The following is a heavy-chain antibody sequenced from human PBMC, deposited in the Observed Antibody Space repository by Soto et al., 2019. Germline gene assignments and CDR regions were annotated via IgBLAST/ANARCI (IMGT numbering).Heavy chain of an antibody. CDR1: GFTFSSYA. CDR2: ISYDGSNK. CDR3: ARVDTAMVSPEMDY. V-gene: IGHV3-30-3*01. Sequence: QVQLVESGGGGVQPGRSLRLSCEASGFTFSSYAMHWVRQAPGKGREWVAVISYDGSNKYYADSVKGRFTISRDNSKNTLYLQMNSLRAEDTAVYYCARVDTAMVSPEMDYWGQGTLVTVSS. J-gene: IGHJ4*02. D-gene: IGHD5-18*01.